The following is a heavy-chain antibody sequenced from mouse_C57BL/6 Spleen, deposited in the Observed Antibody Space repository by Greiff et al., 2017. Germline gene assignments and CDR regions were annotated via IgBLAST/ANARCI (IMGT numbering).Heavy chain of an antibody. CDR1: GYTFTDYY. CDR3: AREGVLGNYEGYAMDY. Sequence: QVQLQQSGPELVKPGASVKISSKASGYTFTDYYINWVKQRPGQGLEWIGWIFPGSGSTYYNEKFKGKATLTVDKSSSTAYMLLSSLTSEDSAVYFCAREGVLGNYEGYAMDYWGQGTSVTVSS. V-gene: IGHV1-75*01. D-gene: IGHD2-1*01. CDR2: IFPGSGST. J-gene: IGHJ4*01.